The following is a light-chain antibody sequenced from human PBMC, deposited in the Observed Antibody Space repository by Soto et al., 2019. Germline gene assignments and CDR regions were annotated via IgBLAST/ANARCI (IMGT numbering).Light chain of an antibody. J-gene: IGKJ1*01. CDR1: QTLINK. Sequence: TLCFSQGARATRSCTASQTLINKLAWFQQEPGQAPRLLIYDASTRATGVPARFSGSGSGTGFTLTISSLQSEDFAVYYCQQYNDWQWTFGQGTKVDIK. CDR2: DAS. V-gene: IGKV3-15*01. CDR3: QQYNDWQWT.